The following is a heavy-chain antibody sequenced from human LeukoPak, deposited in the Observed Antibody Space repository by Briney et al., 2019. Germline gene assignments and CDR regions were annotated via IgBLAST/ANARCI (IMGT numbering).Heavy chain of an antibody. D-gene: IGHD2-21*02. Sequence: GGSLRLSCAASGFTFANYAMSWVRHAPGHWLAWVSTISSTGGSTYDADSVKGRFTISRDNSKNTLYLQMNSLRVEDTAIYYCARDPSPYCGGDCYFDCWGQGTLVTVSS. V-gene: IGHV3-23*01. CDR3: ARDPSPYCGGDCYFDC. CDR1: GFTFANYA. CDR2: ISSTGGST. J-gene: IGHJ4*02.